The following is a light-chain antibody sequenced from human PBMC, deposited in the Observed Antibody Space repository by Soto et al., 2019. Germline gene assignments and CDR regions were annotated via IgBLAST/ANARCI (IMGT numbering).Light chain of an antibody. V-gene: IGKV3-11*01. Sequence: EIVLTQSPATLSLSPGERATLSCRASQSVSSYLAWYQQQPGQAPSLLIYDASNRATGIPARFSGSGSGTDFTLIISSLEPEDFAVYYCQQRSNWPPNTFGQGTRLEIK. CDR2: DAS. CDR1: QSVSSY. J-gene: IGKJ5*01. CDR3: QQRSNWPPNT.